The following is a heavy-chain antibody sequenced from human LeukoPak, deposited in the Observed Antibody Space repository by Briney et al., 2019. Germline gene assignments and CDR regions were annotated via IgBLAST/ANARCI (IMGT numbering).Heavy chain of an antibody. CDR1: GGSISSSSYY. V-gene: IGHV4-61*05. CDR2: KDYSGST. D-gene: IGHD6-13*01. J-gene: IGHJ4*02. CDR3: ARGTAAGTFDY. Sequence: SETLSLTCTVSGGSISSSSYYWGWIRQPPGKGLEWIGYKDYSGSTNYNRSLKSRVTISVDTSKNQFSLKLSSVTAADTAVYYCARGTAAGTFDYWGQGTLVTVSS.